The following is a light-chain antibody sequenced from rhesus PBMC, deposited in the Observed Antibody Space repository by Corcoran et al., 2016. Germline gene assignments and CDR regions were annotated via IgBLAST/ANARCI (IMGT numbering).Light chain of an antibody. Sequence: DIQMTQSPSSLSASVGDRVTVTCRASRSISTWLAWYQQKPGKAPRLLIYKAVTLQSGVPARFRGSGSGTDFSITISSLQSEDFATYYCQQYTSPYTFGQGTKVDIK. V-gene: IGKV1-22*01. CDR2: KAV. CDR1: RSISTW. CDR3: QQYTSPYT. J-gene: IGKJ2*01.